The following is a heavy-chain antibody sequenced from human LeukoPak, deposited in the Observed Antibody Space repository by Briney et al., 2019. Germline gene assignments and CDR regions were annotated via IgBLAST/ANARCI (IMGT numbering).Heavy chain of an antibody. V-gene: IGHV4-34*01. CDR1: GGPFSGYY. D-gene: IGHD2-8*01. J-gene: IGHJ5*02. CDR3: ARVTYCTTTSCHPLGWFDP. CDR2: MNHSGSF. Sequence: PSETLSLTCAVYGGPFSGYYWSWIRQAPGKGLEWIGEMNHSGSFNYNPSLKSRLLILVDTSKNQFSLKLSSVTAADTAVYYCARVTYCTTTSCHPLGWFDPWGQGTLVTVSS.